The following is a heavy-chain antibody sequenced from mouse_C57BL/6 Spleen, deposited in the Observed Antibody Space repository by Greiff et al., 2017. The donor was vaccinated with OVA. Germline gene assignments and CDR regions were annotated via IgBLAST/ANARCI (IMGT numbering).Heavy chain of an antibody. CDR2: IWRDGST. Sequence: VKLVESGPGLVAPSQSLSITCTVSGFSLTSYGVHWVRQPPGKGLEWLVVIWRDGSTTYNSALKSRLSISKDNSKSQVFLKINRLQTDDTAMYYCARHGSSGFAYWGQGTLVTVSA. CDR3: ARHGSSGFAY. V-gene: IGHV2-6-1*01. J-gene: IGHJ3*01. CDR1: GFSLTSYG. D-gene: IGHD1-3*01.